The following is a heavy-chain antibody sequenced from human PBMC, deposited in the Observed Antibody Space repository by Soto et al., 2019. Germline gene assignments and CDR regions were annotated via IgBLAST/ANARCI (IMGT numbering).Heavy chain of an antibody. CDR1: GYSFTSYW. D-gene: IGHD2-2*01. V-gene: IGHV5-51*01. J-gene: IGHJ6*02. CDR3: EREPCSSISCPDYYYYYGMDV. CDR2: IYPGDSDT. Sequence: GESLKISCKDSGYSFTSYWIGWVRQMPGKGLEWMGIIYPGDSDTRYSPSFQGQVTISADKSISTAYLQWSSLKASDTAMYYCEREPCSSISCPDYYYYYGMDVWVQGTTVTVSS.